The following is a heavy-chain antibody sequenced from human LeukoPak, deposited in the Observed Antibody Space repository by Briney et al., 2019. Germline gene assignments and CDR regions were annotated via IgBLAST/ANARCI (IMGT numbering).Heavy chain of an antibody. CDR1: GFTFSNYA. CDR3: AKGGAYYYDSSAYYRD. D-gene: IGHD3-22*01. J-gene: IGHJ4*02. Sequence: PGGSLRLSCAASGFTFSNYAMSWVRQAPGKGLEWVAGISGTGGSTHYADSVKGRFTISRDNSKNTVYLQMRNLRAEDTAVYYCAKGGAYYYDSSAYYRDWGQGTLVTVSS. V-gene: IGHV3-23*01. CDR2: ISGTGGST.